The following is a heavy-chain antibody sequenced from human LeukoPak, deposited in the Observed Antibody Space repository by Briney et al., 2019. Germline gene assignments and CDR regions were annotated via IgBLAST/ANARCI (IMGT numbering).Heavy chain of an antibody. CDR2: IYYSGST. J-gene: IGHJ3*02. V-gene: IGHV4-39*07. D-gene: IGHD3-10*01. CDR1: GGSISSSSYY. CDR3: ARSPGYYGSGSHADAFDI. Sequence: PSETLSVTCTVSGGSISSSSYYWGWIRQPPGKGLEWIGSIYYSGSTYYNPSLKSRVTISVDTSKNQFSLKLSSVTAADTAVYYCARSPGYYGSGSHADAFDIWGQGTMVTVSS.